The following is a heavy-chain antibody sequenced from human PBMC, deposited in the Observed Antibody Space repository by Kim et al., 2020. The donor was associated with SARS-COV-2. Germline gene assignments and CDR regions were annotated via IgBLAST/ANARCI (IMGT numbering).Heavy chain of an antibody. J-gene: IGHJ3*02. CDR3: ARGPPYSESYWDAFDI. D-gene: IGHD1-26*01. CDR1: WFTFSDSA. CDR2: IRIKVNSYAT. Sequence: GGSLRLSCAASWFTFSDSAMHWVRQASGKGLEWVGRIRIKVNSYATVYAVSVEGRFTISRDDSKNTAYLQMDSLKTEDTAVYYCARGPPYSESYWDAFDIWGQGTMVTVSS. V-gene: IGHV3-73*01.